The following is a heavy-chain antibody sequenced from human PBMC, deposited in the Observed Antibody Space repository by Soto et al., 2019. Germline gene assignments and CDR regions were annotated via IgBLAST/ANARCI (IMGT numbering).Heavy chain of an antibody. CDR2: IWYDGSNK. CDR3: ARDGPGIAVAGTYYYYGMDV. J-gene: IGHJ6*02. D-gene: IGHD6-19*01. V-gene: IGHV3-33*01. CDR1: GFTFSSYG. Sequence: PGGSLRLSCAASGFTFSSYGMRRVRQAPGKGLGWVAVIWYDGSNKYYADSVKGRFTISRDNSKNTLYLQMNSLRAEDTAVYYCARDGPGIAVAGTYYYYGMDVWGQGTTVTVSS.